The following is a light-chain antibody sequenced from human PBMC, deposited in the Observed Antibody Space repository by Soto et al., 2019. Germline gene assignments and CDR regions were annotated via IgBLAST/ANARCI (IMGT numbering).Light chain of an antibody. CDR1: QTLSNNF. V-gene: IGKV3D-20*02. Sequence: ENVLTQSPGTLSLSPGESATLSCRASQTLSNNFLVWYQHKPGQAPRLLIYGASIRATGIPDRFSGSGSGTDFTLTISRLEPEDSAVYYCQQRNIWPPVTFGQGTRLEIK. J-gene: IGKJ5*01. CDR2: GAS. CDR3: QQRNIWPPVT.